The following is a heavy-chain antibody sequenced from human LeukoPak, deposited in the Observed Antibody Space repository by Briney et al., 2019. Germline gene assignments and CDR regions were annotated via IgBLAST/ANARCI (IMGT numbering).Heavy chain of an antibody. V-gene: IGHV3-64*01. D-gene: IGHD6-19*01. Sequence: GRSLRLSCAASGFTFSSYAMHWVRQAPGKGLEYVSAISSNGGSTYYANSVKGRFTISRDNSKNTLYLQMGSLRAEDMAVYYCARGVLARGSSGWYFDYWGQGTLVTVSS. CDR1: GFTFSSYA. CDR3: ARGVLARGSSGWYFDY. CDR2: ISSNGGST. J-gene: IGHJ4*02.